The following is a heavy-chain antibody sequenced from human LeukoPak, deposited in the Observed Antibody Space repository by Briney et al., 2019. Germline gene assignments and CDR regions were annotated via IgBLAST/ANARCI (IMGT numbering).Heavy chain of an antibody. D-gene: IGHD3-10*01. CDR3: ARENSADSGIAY. J-gene: IGHJ4*02. CDR1: GYSFTNYW. CDR2: IYPGDSDT. V-gene: IGHV5-51*01. Sequence: GESLKISCKASGYSFTNYWIGWVRQMPGKGLEWMGIIYPGDSDTKYSPSFQGQVTISADKSINTAYLQWSSLEASDTAMYYCARENSADSGIAYWGQGTLVTVSS.